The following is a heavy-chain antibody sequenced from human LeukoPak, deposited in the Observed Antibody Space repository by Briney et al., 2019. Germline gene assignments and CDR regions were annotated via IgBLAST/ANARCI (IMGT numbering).Heavy chain of an antibody. J-gene: IGHJ4*02. Sequence: GGSLRLSCAASGFTFSSYSMNWVRQAPGKGLEWVSSISSSSSYIYYADSVKGRFTISRDNAKNSLYLQMNSLRAEDTAVYYCARDERYSGYDLWYYFDYWGQGILVTVSS. CDR1: GFTFSSYS. V-gene: IGHV3-21*01. CDR2: ISSSSSYI. D-gene: IGHD5-12*01. CDR3: ARDERYSGYDLWYYFDY.